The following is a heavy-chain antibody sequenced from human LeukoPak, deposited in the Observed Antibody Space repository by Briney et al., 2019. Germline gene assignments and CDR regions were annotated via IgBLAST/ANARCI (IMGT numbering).Heavy chain of an antibody. CDR1: GYTFTGYY. V-gene: IGHV1-2*02. Sequence: ASVKVSCKAPGYTFTGYYMHWVRQAPGQGLEWMGWINPNSGGTNYAQKFQGRVTITADESTSTAYMELSSLRSEDTAVYYCARASSGFGESTPYYYYYMDVWGKGTTVTISS. CDR2: INPNSGGT. J-gene: IGHJ6*03. D-gene: IGHD3-10*01. CDR3: ARASSGFGESTPYYYYYMDV.